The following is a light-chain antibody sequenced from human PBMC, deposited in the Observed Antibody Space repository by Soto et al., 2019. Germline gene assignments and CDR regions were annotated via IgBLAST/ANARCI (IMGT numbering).Light chain of an antibody. CDR3: QQRLNWPPG. Sequence: EIFLTQSPDTLSLSPGERATLTCRASQSVTNYIAWYQQRPGQAPRLLIYDASNRATGVPARFSGSRSGTDFTLTISSLEHADFGRYYCQQRLNWPPGFGQGTKVEIK. V-gene: IGKV3-11*01. CDR2: DAS. CDR1: QSVTNY. J-gene: IGKJ1*01.